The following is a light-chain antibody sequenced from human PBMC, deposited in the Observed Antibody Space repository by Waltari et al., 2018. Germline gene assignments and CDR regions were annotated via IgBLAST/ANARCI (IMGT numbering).Light chain of an antibody. CDR1: SGSVASSY. J-gene: IGLJ3*02. V-gene: IGLV6-57*03. Sequence: NFMLTQPHSVSESPGKTVTLSCTRSSGSVASSYVQWYQQHPGSAPTFVVSGHNQKPAGVPDRFSGPIDSSSNSASLTISGLTTEDEADYYCQSYDSSSQVFGGGTRLTVL. CDR2: GHN. CDR3: QSYDSSSQV.